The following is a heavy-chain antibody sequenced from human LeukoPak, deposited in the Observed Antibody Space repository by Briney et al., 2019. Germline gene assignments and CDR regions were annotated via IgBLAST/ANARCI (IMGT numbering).Heavy chain of an antibody. J-gene: IGHJ4*02. D-gene: IGHD2/OR15-2a*01. CDR2: IKQDGSEK. Sequence: PGGSLRLSCAASGFTFNNYWMNWVRQAPGKGLEWVANIKQDGSEKYYVDSVKGRFTISRDNAKNSLYLEMSSLRAEDTAVYFCGGDRIWTVLYWGLGTPVTVSS. CDR1: GFTFNNYW. CDR3: GGDRIWTVLY. V-gene: IGHV3-7*01.